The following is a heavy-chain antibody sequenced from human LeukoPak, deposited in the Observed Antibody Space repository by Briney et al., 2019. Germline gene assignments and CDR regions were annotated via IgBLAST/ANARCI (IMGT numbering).Heavy chain of an antibody. D-gene: IGHD3-10*01. Sequence: TSETLSLTCTVSGGSISSYYWSWIRQPPGKGLEWIGYIYTSGSTNYNPSLKSRVTISVDTSKNQLSLKLSSVTAADTAVYYCVRHGGSGSYYALDYWGQGTLVTVSS. J-gene: IGHJ4*02. CDR3: VRHGGSGSYYALDY. CDR2: IYTSGST. CDR1: GGSISSYY. V-gene: IGHV4-4*09.